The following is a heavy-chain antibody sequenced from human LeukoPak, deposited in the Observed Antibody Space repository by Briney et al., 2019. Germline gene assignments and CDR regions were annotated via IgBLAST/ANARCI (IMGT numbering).Heavy chain of an antibody. D-gene: IGHD3/OR15-3a*01. CDR3: ARAPLDEYGMDV. J-gene: IGHJ6*02. CDR1: GYTFTGYY. V-gene: IGHV1-2*04. Sequence: ASVKVSCKASGYTFTGYYMHWVRQVPGQGLEWMGWINPNSGGTNYAQKFQGWVTMTRDTSISTAYMELSRLRSDDTAVYYCARAPLDEYGMDVWGQGTTVTVSS. CDR2: INPNSGGT.